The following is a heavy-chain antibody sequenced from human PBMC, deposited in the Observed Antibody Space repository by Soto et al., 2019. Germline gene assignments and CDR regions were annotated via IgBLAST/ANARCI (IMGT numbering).Heavy chain of an antibody. Sequence: SETLSLTCSVSGGSIISTFYYWGWLRQPPGRGLEWIANIHYSGETHYSPSLKSRVAISVDTSKSQFSLTLDSVTAADTAVYYCARRPDFRDHGWFDPWGQGILVTVSS. CDR3: ARRPDFRDHGWFDP. CDR2: IHYSGET. CDR1: GGSIISTFYY. J-gene: IGHJ5*02. D-gene: IGHD4-17*01. V-gene: IGHV4-39*01.